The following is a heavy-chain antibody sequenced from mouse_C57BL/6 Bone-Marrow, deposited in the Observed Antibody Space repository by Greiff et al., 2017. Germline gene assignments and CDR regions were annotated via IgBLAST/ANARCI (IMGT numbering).Heavy chain of an antibody. CDR3: TTWLLQNFDV. J-gene: IGHJ1*03. D-gene: IGHD2-3*01. CDR2: IDPEDGDT. Sequence: VQLKQSGAELVRPGASVKLSCTASGFNIKDYYMHWVKQRPEQGLEWIGRIDPEDGDTEYAPTFQGEATMTADTSSNTAYLQLSSLTSEDTAVYYCTTWLLQNFDVWGTGTTVTVAS. CDR1: GFNIKDYY. V-gene: IGHV14-1*01.